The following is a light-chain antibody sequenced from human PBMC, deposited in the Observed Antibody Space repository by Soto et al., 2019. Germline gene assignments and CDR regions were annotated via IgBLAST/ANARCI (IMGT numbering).Light chain of an antibody. CDR1: SSNIGAGSD. CDR2: DNT. CDR3: QSYDSSLSIWV. J-gene: IGLJ3*02. V-gene: IGLV1-40*01. Sequence: QSVLTQPPSVSGAPGQRVTISCTGSSSNIGAGSDVHWYKHFPGTAPKLLINDNTNRPSGVPDRFSGSKSGTSASLAITGLQAEDEADYYCQSYDSSLSIWVFGGGTKLTVL.